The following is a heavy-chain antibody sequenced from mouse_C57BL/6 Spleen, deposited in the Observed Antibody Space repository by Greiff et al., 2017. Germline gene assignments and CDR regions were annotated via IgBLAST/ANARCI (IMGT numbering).Heavy chain of an antibody. CDR1: GYTFTDYE. CDR3: TREGLRRVYYAMDY. CDR2: IDPETGGT. J-gene: IGHJ4*01. Sequence: VQLQESGAELVRPGASVTLSCKASGYTFTDYEMNWVKQTPVHGLEWIGAIDPETGGTAYNQKFKGKAILTADKSSSTAYMELRSLTSEDSAVYYCTREGLRRVYYAMDYWGQGTSVTVSS. V-gene: IGHV1-15*01. D-gene: IGHD2-2*01.